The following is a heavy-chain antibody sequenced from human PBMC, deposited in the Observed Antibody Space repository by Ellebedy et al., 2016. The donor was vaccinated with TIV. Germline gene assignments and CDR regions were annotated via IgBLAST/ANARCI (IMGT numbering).Heavy chain of an antibody. CDR1: GFTFSSYA. V-gene: IGHV3-30-3*01. CDR3: ARGLGLQLWSFDY. D-gene: IGHD5-18*01. Sequence: GGSLRLSXAASGFTFSSYAMHWVRQAPGKGLEWVAVISYDGSNKYYADSVKGRFTISRDNSKNTLYLQMNSLRAEDTAVYYCARGLGLQLWSFDYWGQGTLVTVSS. J-gene: IGHJ4*02. CDR2: ISYDGSNK.